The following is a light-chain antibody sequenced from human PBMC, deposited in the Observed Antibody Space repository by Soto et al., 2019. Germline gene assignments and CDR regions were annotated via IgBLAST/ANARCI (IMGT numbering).Light chain of an antibody. CDR3: QQYGSSLWT. CDR2: GAS. J-gene: IGKJ1*01. Sequence: ENLFTQVPRHPSFFPRERGTLSSRSSPSVSSNYLAWYQQKPGQAPRLLIDGASSRATGIPDRFSGSGSGTDFTLTISRLEPEDFAVYYCQQYGSSLWTFGQGTKVDI. CDR1: PSVSSNY. V-gene: IGKV3-20*01.